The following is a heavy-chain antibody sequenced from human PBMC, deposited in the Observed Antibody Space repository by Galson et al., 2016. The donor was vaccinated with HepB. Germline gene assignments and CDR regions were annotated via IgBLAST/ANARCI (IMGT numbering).Heavy chain of an antibody. CDR3: ARYDHGEDRSDY. V-gene: IGHV3-7*03. CDR1: GFTFSNYY. D-gene: IGHD4-17*01. CDR2: IKQDGSEK. J-gene: IGHJ4*02. Sequence: SLRLSCAASGFTFSNYYMSWVRQAPGKGLEWVANIKQDGSEKSYVNSVKGRFTISRDNVENSLYLQMNSLRAEDTAVYYCARYDHGEDRSDYWGQGTLVTVSS.